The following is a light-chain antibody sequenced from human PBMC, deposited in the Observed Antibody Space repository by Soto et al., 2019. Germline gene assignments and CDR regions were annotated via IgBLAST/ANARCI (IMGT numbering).Light chain of an antibody. CDR3: QQYGRSSGLFA. CDR2: DAS. V-gene: IGKV3-20*01. CDR1: QSVSSTY. Sequence: EIVLTQSPSSLSLSPGERATLSCRASQSVSSTYLAWYQQKPGQAPRLLIYDASTRATGIPDRFSGSGSGTAFTLTISRLEPEDFAVYYCQQYGRSSGLFAFGPGTKVDIK. J-gene: IGKJ3*01.